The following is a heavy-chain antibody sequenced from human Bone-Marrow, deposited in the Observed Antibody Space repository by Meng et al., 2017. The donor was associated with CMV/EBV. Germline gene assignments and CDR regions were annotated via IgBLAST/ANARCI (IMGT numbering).Heavy chain of an antibody. J-gene: IGHJ4*02. CDR2: INPNSGGT. V-gene: IGHV1-2*02. D-gene: IGHD5-24*01. CDR1: RYTFTGYD. Sequence: ASRYTFTGYDLHWVRQAPGQGLEWMGWINPNSGGTNYAQKFQGRVTMTRDTSISTAYMELSRLRSDDTAVYYCARDGGGMATIIDYWGQGTLVTVSS. CDR3: ARDGGGMATIIDY.